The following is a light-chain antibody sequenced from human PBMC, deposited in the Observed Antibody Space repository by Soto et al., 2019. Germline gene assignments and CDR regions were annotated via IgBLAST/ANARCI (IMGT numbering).Light chain of an antibody. CDR3: QQYFNFPWT. V-gene: IGKV4-1*01. CDR2: WPS. J-gene: IGKJ1*01. CDR1: QSVLYSSNNKNY. Sequence: DIVMTQSPDSLAVSLVERATINCKSSQSVLYSSNNKNYLAWYQQRPGQPPNLLIYWPSTRESGVPDRFSGSRSRTDFTLTISSMQAEDVAIHYCQQYFNFPWTFGQGTKVEIK.